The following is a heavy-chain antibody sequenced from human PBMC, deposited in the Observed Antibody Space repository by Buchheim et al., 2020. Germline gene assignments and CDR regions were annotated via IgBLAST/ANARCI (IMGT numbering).Heavy chain of an antibody. V-gene: IGHV4-34*01. J-gene: IGHJ4*02. CDR1: GGSFSGYY. D-gene: IGHD4-17*01. CDR2: INHSGST. CDR3: AGTINDYGDYGLLSETRLDY. Sequence: QVQLQQWGAGLLKPSETLSLTCAVYGGSFSGYYWSWIRQPPGKGLEWIGEINHSGSTNYNPSLKSRVTISVDTSKNQFSLKLSSVTAADTAVYYCAGTINDYGDYGLLSETRLDYWGQGTL.